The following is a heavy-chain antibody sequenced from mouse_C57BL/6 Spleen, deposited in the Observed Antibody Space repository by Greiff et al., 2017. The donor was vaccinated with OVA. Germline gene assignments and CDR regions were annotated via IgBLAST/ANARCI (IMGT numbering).Heavy chain of an antibody. J-gene: IGHJ3*01. CDR3: ARFYRWRGFAY. V-gene: IGHV5-17*01. CDR1: GFTFSDYG. Sequence: EVMLVESGGGLVKPGGSLKLSCAASGFTFSDYGMHWVRQAPEKGLEWVAYISSGSSTIYYADTVKGRFTISRDNAKNTLFLQMTSLRSEDTAMYYCARFYRWRGFAYWGQGTLVTVSA. CDR2: ISSGSSTI. D-gene: IGHD2-3*01.